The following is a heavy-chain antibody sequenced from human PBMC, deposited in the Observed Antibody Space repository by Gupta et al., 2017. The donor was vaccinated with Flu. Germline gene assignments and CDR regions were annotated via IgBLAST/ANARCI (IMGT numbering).Heavy chain of an antibody. Sequence: QVQLQQWGAGLLKPSETLSLTCGVYGGSFSGYYCWIRQPPGKGLEWIGEINHSGTTNYNPSLKSRVTMSVDTSKSQFSLQLSSLTAADTAVYYCARGGDWGNSWGQGTLVTVSS. J-gene: IGHJ4*02. CDR1: GGSFSGYY. CDR3: ARGGDWGNS. V-gene: IGHV4-34*01. CDR2: INHSGTT. D-gene: IGHD2-21*02.